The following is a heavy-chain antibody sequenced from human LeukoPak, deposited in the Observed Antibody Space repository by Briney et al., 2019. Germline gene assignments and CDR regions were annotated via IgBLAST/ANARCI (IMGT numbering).Heavy chain of an antibody. D-gene: IGHD3-22*01. CDR1: GFTFSSYG. V-gene: IGHV3-30*18. CDR3: AKDLRYYDSSGYYY. Sequence: GGSLRLSCAASGFTFSSYGMHWVRKAPGKGLEWVAVISYDGSNKYYADSVKGRFTISRDNSKNTLYLQMNSLRAEDTAVYYCAKDLRYYDSSGYYYWGQGTLVTVSS. J-gene: IGHJ4*02. CDR2: ISYDGSNK.